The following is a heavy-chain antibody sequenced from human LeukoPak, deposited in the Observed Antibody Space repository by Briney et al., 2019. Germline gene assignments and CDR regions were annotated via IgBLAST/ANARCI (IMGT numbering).Heavy chain of an antibody. CDR3: ARSSGYDLLDY. V-gene: IGHV3-7*01. Sequence: GGSLRLSCAASGFTFSSYWMSWVRQAPGKGLEWVANIKQDGSEKYYVDSVKGRFTISRDNAKNSLYLQMSSLRAEGTAVYYCARSSGYDLLDYWGQGTLVTVSS. CDR2: IKQDGSEK. D-gene: IGHD5-12*01. CDR1: GFTFSSYW. J-gene: IGHJ4*02.